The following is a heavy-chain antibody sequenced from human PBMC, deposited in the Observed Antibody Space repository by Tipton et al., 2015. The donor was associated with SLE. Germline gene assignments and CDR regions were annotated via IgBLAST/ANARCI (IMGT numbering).Heavy chain of an antibody. D-gene: IGHD4-17*01. J-gene: IGHJ4*02. V-gene: IGHV4-30-2*01. CDR1: GASISSGGYA. CDR3: ARGDIASVTTGGYFDY. Sequence: LRLSCAVSGASISSGGYAWSWIRQPPGKGLEWIGDIYHTESSHYNPSLKSRVVISIDRSNNEFSLRLSSVTAADTAVYYCARGDIASVTTGGYFDYWGQGALVTVSS. CDR2: IYHTESS.